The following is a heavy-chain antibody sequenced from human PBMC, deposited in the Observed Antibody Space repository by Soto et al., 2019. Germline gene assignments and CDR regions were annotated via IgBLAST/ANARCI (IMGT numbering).Heavy chain of an antibody. CDR1: GGSISSGGYY. CDR2: IYYSGST. V-gene: IGHV4-31*03. Sequence: TLSLTCTVSGGSISSGGYYWSWIRQHPVKGLEWIGYIYYSGSTYYNPSLKSRVTISVDTSKNQFSLKLSSVTAADTAVYYCAGDRYSYGFNWFDPWGQGTLVTVSS. D-gene: IGHD5-18*01. J-gene: IGHJ5*02. CDR3: AGDRYSYGFNWFDP.